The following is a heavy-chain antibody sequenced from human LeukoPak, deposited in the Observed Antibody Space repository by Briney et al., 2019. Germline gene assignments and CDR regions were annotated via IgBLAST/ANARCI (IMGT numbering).Heavy chain of an antibody. CDR3: ARDPPGAHFDY. CDR2: ISSSSSNI. V-gene: IGHV3-21*01. J-gene: IGHJ4*02. Sequence: GGFLRLSCTASGFTFSSYSMNWVRQAPGKGLEWVSYISSSSSNIFYADSFKGRFTISRDNAQNSLYLQMNSLRAEDTAVYYCARDPPGAHFDYWGQGTLVTVSS. D-gene: IGHD7-27*01. CDR1: GFTFSSYS.